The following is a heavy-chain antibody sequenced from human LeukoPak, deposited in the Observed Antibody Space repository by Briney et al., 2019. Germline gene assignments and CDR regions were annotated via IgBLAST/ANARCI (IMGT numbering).Heavy chain of an antibody. CDR2: INTDGSSR. J-gene: IGHJ6*03. CDR1: GFTFSNYW. CDR3: ARRGTWIQLYYYYYMDV. Sequence: GVSLRLSCAASGFTFSNYWMHWVRQAPGKGLVWVSRINTDGSSRNYADPVKGRFTISRDDAKNTLYLQMHSLRAGDTAVYYCARRGTWIQLYYYYYMDVWGKGTTVTVSS. D-gene: IGHD5-18*01. V-gene: IGHV3-74*01.